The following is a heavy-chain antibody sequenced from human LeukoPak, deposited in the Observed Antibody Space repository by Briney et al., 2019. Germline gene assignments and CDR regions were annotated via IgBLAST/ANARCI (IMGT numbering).Heavy chain of an antibody. V-gene: IGHV3-23*01. CDR3: AKEGRGMGAATIDY. J-gene: IGHJ4*02. D-gene: IGHD1-26*01. Sequence: GGSLRLSCAASGXTFSNYAMSWVCQAPGKGLEWVSGISGSGGSTYYADSVGRFSISRDNSNNTLYLQMTSLRAEDTAVYYCAKEGRGMGAATIDYWGQGTLVTVSS. CDR1: GXTFSNYA. CDR2: ISGSGGST.